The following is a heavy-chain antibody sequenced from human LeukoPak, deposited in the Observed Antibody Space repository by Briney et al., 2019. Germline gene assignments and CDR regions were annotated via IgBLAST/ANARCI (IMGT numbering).Heavy chain of an antibody. CDR1: GFTFSSYW. CDR3: AREEAYCGGDCPP. CDR2: IYSGGST. V-gene: IGHV3-66*01. D-gene: IGHD2-21*01. Sequence: PGGSLRLSCAASGFTFSSYWMSWVRQAPGKGLEWVSVIYSGGSTYYADSVKGRFTISRDNSKNTLYLQMNSLRAEDTAVYYCAREEAYCGGDCPPWGQGTLVTVSS. J-gene: IGHJ5*02.